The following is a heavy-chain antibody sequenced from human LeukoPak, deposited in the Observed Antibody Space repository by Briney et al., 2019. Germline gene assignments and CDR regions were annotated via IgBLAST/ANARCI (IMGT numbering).Heavy chain of an antibody. J-gene: IGHJ4*02. Sequence: GGSLRLSCAASGFTFSNYGVHWVRQAPGKGLEWVAVISYDGSNKYYADSVKGRFTISRDNSKNTLYLQMNSLRAEDTAVYYCAKFHPTYYDFWSGYLSVDYWGQGTLVTVSS. CDR1: GFTFSNYG. V-gene: IGHV3-30*18. D-gene: IGHD3-3*01. CDR3: AKFHPTYYDFWSGYLSVDY. CDR2: ISYDGSNK.